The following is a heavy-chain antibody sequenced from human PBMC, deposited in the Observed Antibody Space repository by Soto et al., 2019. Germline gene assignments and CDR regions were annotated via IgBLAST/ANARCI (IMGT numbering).Heavy chain of an antibody. CDR2: ISAYNGNT. CDR3: ARFMTYYYDSSGYYASD. CDR1: GYTFTSYG. V-gene: IGHV1-18*01. D-gene: IGHD3-22*01. Sequence: QVQLVQSGAEVKKPGASVKVSCKASGYTFTSYGISWVRQAPGQGLERMGWISAYNGNTNYAQKLQGRVTMTTDTSTSTASMELRSLRSDDTAVYYCARFMTYYYDSSGYYASDWGQGTLVTVSS. J-gene: IGHJ4*02.